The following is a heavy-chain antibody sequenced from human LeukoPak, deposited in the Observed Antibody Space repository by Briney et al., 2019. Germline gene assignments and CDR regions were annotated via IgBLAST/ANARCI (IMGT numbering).Heavy chain of an antibody. CDR1: GGSISSYY. CDR3: ARGGYDFWSGYWGASDY. D-gene: IGHD3-3*01. J-gene: IGHJ4*02. V-gene: IGHV4-59*12. CDR2: IYYSGST. Sequence: PSETLSLTCTVSGGSISSYYWSWIRQPPGKGLEWIGYIYYSGSTNYNPSLKSRVTISVDTSKNQFSLKLSSVTAADTAVYYCARGGYDFWSGYWGASDYWGQGTLVTVSS.